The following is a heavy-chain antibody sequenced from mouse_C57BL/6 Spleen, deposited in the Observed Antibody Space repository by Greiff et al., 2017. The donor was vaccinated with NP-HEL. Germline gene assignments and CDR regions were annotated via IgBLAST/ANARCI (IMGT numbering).Heavy chain of an antibody. V-gene: IGHV1-69*01. D-gene: IGHD2-2*01. J-gene: IGHJ3*01. Sequence: QVQLQQPGAELVKPGASVKLSCKASGYTFTSYWMHWVKQRPGQGLEWIGEIDPSDSYTNYNQKFKGKSTLTVDKSSSTAYMQLSSLTSEDSAVYYCARDGYDWFAYWGQGTLVTVSA. CDR2: IDPSDSYT. CDR1: GYTFTSYW. CDR3: ARDGYDWFAY.